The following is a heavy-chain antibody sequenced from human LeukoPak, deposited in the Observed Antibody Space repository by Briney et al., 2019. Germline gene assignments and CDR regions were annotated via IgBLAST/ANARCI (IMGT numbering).Heavy chain of an antibody. CDR1: GGSISSCY. V-gene: IGHV4-59*01. D-gene: IGHD6-13*01. CDR3: ASGIAAAGNGYAFDI. CDR2: ISYSGST. Sequence: TSETLSLTCTVSGGSISSCYWSWLRQPPGKGLEWIGYISYSGSTNYNPSLKSRVTISVDTSKNQFSLKLSSVTAADTAVYYCASGIAAAGNGYAFDIWGQGTMVTVSS. J-gene: IGHJ3*02.